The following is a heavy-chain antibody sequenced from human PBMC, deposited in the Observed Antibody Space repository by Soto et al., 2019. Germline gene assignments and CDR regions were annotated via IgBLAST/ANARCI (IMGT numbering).Heavy chain of an antibody. D-gene: IGHD2-15*01. CDR2: IGTSSSYI. V-gene: IGHV3-21*01. CDR1: GFTFNNYN. Sequence: EVQLVESGGGLVKPGGFLRLSCAASGFTFNNYNMNWVRQAPGKGLEWVSSIGTSSSYIYYADSLKGRFTISRDNAENSLYLQLNSLRAEDTAVYYCSGVLSGTPNYYYMDVWGEGTAVTVSS. J-gene: IGHJ6*03. CDR3: SGVLSGTPNYYYMDV.